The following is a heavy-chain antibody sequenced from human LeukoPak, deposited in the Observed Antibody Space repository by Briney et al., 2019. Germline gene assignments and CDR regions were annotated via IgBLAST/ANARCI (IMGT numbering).Heavy chain of an antibody. Sequence: PGGSLRLSCAASGFTVSDNYLSRVRQAPGKGLEWISHISGDSITTYDADSVKGRFTISRDNVKNSLYLQMNSLRDEDTAVYYCARYFGDPQGMDVWGQGTTVTVSS. V-gene: IGHV3-11*04. CDR1: GFTVSDNY. CDR3: ARYFGDPQGMDV. J-gene: IGHJ6*02. CDR2: ISGDSITT. D-gene: IGHD3-10*01.